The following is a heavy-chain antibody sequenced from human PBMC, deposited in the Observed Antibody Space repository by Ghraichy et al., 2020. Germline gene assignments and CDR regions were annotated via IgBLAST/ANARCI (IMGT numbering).Heavy chain of an antibody. CDR1: GGSVSSGSFY. V-gene: IGHV4-61*01. Sequence: SETLSLTCTVSGGSVSSGSFYWSWIRQPPGKGLEWIGYVYYSGSTNYNPSLKSRVTLSVDTSKNQFSLKLSSVTAADTAVYYCASDSAAAGTFKFDYWGHGSLVTVSS. J-gene: IGHJ4*01. D-gene: IGHD6-13*01. CDR3: ASDSAAAGTFKFDY. CDR2: VYYSGST.